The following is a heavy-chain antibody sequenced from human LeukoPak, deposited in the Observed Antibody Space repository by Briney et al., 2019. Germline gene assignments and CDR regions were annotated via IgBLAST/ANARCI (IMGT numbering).Heavy chain of an antibody. V-gene: IGHV3-23*01. Sequence: GGSLRRSCAASGFTFSSYAMSWVRQAPGKGLEWVSAISGSGGSTYYADSVKGRFTISRDNSKNTLYLQMNSLRAEDTAVYYCAKSFLSSWVYYFDYWGQGTLVTVTS. CDR2: ISGSGGST. CDR1: GFTFSSYA. CDR3: AKSFLSSWVYYFDY. D-gene: IGHD6-13*01. J-gene: IGHJ4*02.